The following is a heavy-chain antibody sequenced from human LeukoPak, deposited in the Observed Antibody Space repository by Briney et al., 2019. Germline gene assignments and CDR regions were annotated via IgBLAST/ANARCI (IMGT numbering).Heavy chain of an antibody. CDR2: ISPDGSSA. CDR3: ARVSFCPRCHFDY. D-gene: IGHD2/OR15-2a*01. V-gene: IGHV3-74*03. CDR1: GFSFSSYW. J-gene: IGHJ4*02. Sequence: GGSLRLSCAASGFSFSSYWMHWVRQAPGKGLVWVARISPDGSSALSADSVRGRFTISRDNADNTLYLQLNSLRAVDTAVYYCARVSFCPRCHFDYWGQGTLVTVSS.